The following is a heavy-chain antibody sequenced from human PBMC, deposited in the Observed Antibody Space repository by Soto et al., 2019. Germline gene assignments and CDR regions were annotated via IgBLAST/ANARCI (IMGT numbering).Heavy chain of an antibody. D-gene: IGHD3-22*01. CDR3: TSFRGSYHDSSGYYLSK. CDR2: ISYDGSNK. Sequence: RLSCAAPGFTFSSYAMHWVRQAPGKGLEWVAVISYDGSNKYYADSVKGRFTISRDNSKNTLFLQMNSLKSEGTAVYYCTSFRGSYHDSSGYYLSKWGRGTLVTVSS. J-gene: IGHJ4*02. V-gene: IGHV3-30-3*01. CDR1: GFTFSSYA.